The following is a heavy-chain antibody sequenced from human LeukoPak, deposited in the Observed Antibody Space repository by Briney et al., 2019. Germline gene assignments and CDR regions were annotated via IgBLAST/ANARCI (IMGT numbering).Heavy chain of an antibody. D-gene: IGHD5-24*01. V-gene: IGHV3-30*02. CDR1: RFTFSAYG. CDR3: AKDQAVGRDGYNLLGIDY. Sequence: GGSLRLSCTAVRFTFSAYGVHWVRQAPCKGLEWVAFVTYDGNNKYHADSVKGRFTISRDNSKNTLYLQMNSLRAEDTAVYYCAKDQAVGRDGYNLLGIDYWGQGTLVTVSS. CDR2: VTYDGNNK. J-gene: IGHJ4*02.